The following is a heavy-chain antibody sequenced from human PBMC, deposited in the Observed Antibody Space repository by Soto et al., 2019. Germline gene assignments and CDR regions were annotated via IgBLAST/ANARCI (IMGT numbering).Heavy chain of an antibody. CDR2: IYPGDSDT. CDR3: ARRISNLRYYHYAMHV. D-gene: IGHD3-3*01. V-gene: IGHV5-51*01. Sequence: PGESLKISCKGPGYTFTDYWIGWVRQLPGKGLEWMGIIYPGDSDTRYSPSFQGHVTITVDTSTNTAYLQWNTLRASDTVMYYCARRISNLRYYHYAMHVWGQGTTVTVS. J-gene: IGHJ6*02. CDR1: GYTFTDYW.